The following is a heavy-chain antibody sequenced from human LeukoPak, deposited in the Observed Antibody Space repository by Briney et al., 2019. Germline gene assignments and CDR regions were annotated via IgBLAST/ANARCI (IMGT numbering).Heavy chain of an antibody. CDR1: GGSISSGDYY. CDR3: ARGGDIASSVGSHFDY. V-gene: IGHV4-30-4*01. J-gene: IGHJ4*02. D-gene: IGHD5/OR15-5a*01. Sequence: SETLSLTCTVSGGSISSGDYYWSWIRQPPGKGLEWIGYISKSGGTYYNPSVSRRLTISRDTSKNQFSVRLSSVTAADTAVYYARGGDIASSVGSHFDYWGQGSLVTVSS. CDR2: ISKSGGT.